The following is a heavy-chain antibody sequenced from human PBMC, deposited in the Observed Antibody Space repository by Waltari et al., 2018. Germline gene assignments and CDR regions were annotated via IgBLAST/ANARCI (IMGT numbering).Heavy chain of an antibody. J-gene: IGHJ4*02. CDR2: ISSSSSTI. D-gene: IGHD4-17*01. CDR3: ARAFYGDPFDY. Sequence: EVQLVESGGGLVQPGGSLRLSCAASGFTFSSYSMNWVRQAPGKGLEWVSYISSSSSTIYYADSVKGRFTISRDNAKNSLYLQMNSLRAEDTAVYYCARAFYGDPFDYWGQGTLVTVSS. CDR1: GFTFSSYS. V-gene: IGHV3-48*04.